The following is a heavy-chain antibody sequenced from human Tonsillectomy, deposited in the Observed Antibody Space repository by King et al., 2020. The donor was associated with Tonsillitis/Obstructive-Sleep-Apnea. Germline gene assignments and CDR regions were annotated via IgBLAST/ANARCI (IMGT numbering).Heavy chain of an antibody. CDR1: GGSISSSSYS. V-gene: IGHV4-39*01. CDR2: IYYSGST. J-gene: IGHJ4*02. D-gene: IGHD4-17*01. Sequence: VQLQESGPGLVKPSETLSLTCTVSGGSISSSSYSWGWIRQPPGKGLEWIGSIYYSGSTHYNPSLKSRVTISADTSKNQFSLNLSSVTAADTAVYYCATLVTDYGDYSIDFWGQGTLVTVSS. CDR3: ATLVTDYGDYSIDF.